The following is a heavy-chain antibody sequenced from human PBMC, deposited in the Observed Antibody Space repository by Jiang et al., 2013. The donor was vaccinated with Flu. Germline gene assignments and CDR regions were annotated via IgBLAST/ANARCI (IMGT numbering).Heavy chain of an antibody. CDR3: AKMGYYEYYGMDV. V-gene: IGHV3-23*01. D-gene: IGHD3-3*01. CDR1: GFTFTTYA. CDR2: ISGSGGIT. J-gene: IGHJ6*02. Sequence: QLLESGGGLVQPGGSLRLSCAASGFTFTTYAMSWVRQAPGKGLEWVSGISGSGGITRNADSVKGRFTISRDNSKNTVYLQMNSLRAEDTAIYYCAKMGYYEYYGMDVWGQGTTVTVSS.